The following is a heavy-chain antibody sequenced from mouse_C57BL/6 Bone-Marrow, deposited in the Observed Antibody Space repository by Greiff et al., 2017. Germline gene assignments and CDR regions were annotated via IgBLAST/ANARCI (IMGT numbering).Heavy chain of an antibody. Sequence: EVQVVESGGDLVKPGGSLKLSCAASGFTFSSYGMSWVRQTPDKRLEWVATISSGGSYTYYPDSVKGRFTISRDNAKNTLYLQMSSLKSEDTAMYYCASSGNYGYWGQGTTLTVSS. CDR1: GFTFSSYG. V-gene: IGHV5-6*01. CDR2: ISSGGSYT. D-gene: IGHD2-1*01. J-gene: IGHJ2*01. CDR3: ASSGNYGY.